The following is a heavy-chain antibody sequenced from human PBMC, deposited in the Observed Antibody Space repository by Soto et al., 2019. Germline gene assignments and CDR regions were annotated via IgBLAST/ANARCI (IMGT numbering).Heavy chain of an antibody. D-gene: IGHD6-13*01. Sequence: QVQLVQSGAEVKKPGASVKVSCKASGYTFTSYAMHWVRQAPGQRLEWMGWINAGNGNTKYSQKFQGRVTIIRDTSASTAYVELSSLRSEDTAVYYCARGGDRQQLSTDWGQGTLVTVSS. V-gene: IGHV1-3*01. CDR2: INAGNGNT. J-gene: IGHJ4*02. CDR1: GYTFTSYA. CDR3: ARGGDRQQLSTD.